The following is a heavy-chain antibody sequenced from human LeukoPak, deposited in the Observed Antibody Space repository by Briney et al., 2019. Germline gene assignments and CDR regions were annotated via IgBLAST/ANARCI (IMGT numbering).Heavy chain of an antibody. CDR3: ARDGEMVIANYYYYYGMDV. J-gene: IGHJ6*02. Sequence: ASVKVSCKPSGYTFTSYGISWVRQAPGQGLEWMGWISAYKGNTNYAQTLQGRVTMTTDTSTSTAYMELRSLRSDDTAVYYCARDGEMVIANYYYYYGMDVWGQGTTVTVSS. CDR1: GYTFTSYG. V-gene: IGHV1-18*01. D-gene: IGHD3-22*01. CDR2: ISAYKGNT.